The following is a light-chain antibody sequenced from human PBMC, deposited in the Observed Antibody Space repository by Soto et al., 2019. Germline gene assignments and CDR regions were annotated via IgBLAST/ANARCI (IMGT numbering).Light chain of an antibody. J-gene: IGKJ1*01. CDR3: QQSYSTSWT. V-gene: IGKV1-39*01. CDR2: VAS. CDR1: QSVGRF. Sequence: IQMTQSPSSLSASVGDRVTITCLASQSVGRFLNWYQQKPGKAPTVLINVASTLRSGVPSRFSGSGSGTDFTLTISSLQPEDFATYYCQQSYSTSWTFGQGTKVDIK.